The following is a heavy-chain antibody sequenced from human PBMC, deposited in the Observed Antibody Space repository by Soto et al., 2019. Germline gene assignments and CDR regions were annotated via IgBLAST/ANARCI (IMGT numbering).Heavy chain of an antibody. J-gene: IGHJ3*02. CDR3: TRGLDVVVPAAMTEDAFDI. V-gene: IGHV3-49*03. CDR2: IRSKAYGGTT. D-gene: IGHD2-2*01. CDR1: GFTFGDYA. Sequence: GGSLRLSCTASGFTFGDYAMSWFRQAPGKGLEWVGFIRSKAYGGTTEYAASVKGRFTISRDDSKSIAYLQMNSLKTEDTAVYYCTRGLDVVVPAAMTEDAFDIWGQGTMVTVSS.